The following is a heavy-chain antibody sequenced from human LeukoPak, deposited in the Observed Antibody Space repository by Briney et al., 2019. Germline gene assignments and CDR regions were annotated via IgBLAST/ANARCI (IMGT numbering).Heavy chain of an antibody. D-gene: IGHD4-17*01. V-gene: IGHV3-23*01. Sequence: PGGSLRLSCAASGFTFSSYAMSWVRQAPGKGLEWVSAISGSGGSTYYADSVKGRFTISRDNSKNTLYLQMNSLRAEDTAVYYCAKLYGDYYYYYMDVSGKGTTVTVSS. CDR1: GFTFSSYA. CDR2: ISGSGGST. J-gene: IGHJ6*03. CDR3: AKLYGDYYYYYMDV.